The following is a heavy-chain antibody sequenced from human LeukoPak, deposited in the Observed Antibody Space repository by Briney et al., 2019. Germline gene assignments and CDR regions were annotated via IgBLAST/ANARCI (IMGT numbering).Heavy chain of an antibody. J-gene: IGHJ5*02. Sequence: ASLKVPCQASGYGFTDYYVHWIRQAPGQGLEWMGWINPSSGATIYAQKFQGRVTMTRDTFTTTAYMEINSLVSDDTAVYYCARGWQINSSGGFVDPWGQGTLVTVPS. V-gene: IGHV1-2*02. CDR3: ARGWQINSSGGFVDP. CDR1: GYGFTDYY. CDR2: INPSSGAT. D-gene: IGHD6-6*01.